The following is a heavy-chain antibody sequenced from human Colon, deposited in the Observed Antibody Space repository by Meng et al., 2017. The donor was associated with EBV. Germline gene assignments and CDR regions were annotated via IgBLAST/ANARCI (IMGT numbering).Heavy chain of an antibody. Sequence: VQLKEFGVGLFRPHDACTLPRAHNGGSLHGASLNWLCQPPGKVLAWIGELIHGGSPSYNPSLKSRVTISIDTSKNQLSLILSSVTAADTAVYYCARRPTGIDYWGQGTLVTVSS. CDR3: ARRPTGIDY. CDR1: GGSLHGAS. D-gene: IGHD2-8*02. CDR2: LIHGGSP. V-gene: IGHV4-34*12. J-gene: IGHJ4*02.